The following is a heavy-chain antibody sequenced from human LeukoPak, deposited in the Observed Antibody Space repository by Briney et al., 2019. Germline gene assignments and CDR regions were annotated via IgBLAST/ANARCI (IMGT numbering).Heavy chain of an antibody. D-gene: IGHD3-22*01. V-gene: IGHV4-59*01. CDR1: GGSISRYY. CDR2: IYYSGST. Sequence: PSETLSLTCTVSGGSISRYYWSWIRQPPGKGLEWIGYIYYSGSTNYNPSLKSRVTISVDTSKNQFSLKLSSVTAAGTAVYYCARGPYYYDSSGYYYDAFDIWGQGTTVTISS. CDR3: ARGPYYYDSSGYYYDAFDI. J-gene: IGHJ3*02.